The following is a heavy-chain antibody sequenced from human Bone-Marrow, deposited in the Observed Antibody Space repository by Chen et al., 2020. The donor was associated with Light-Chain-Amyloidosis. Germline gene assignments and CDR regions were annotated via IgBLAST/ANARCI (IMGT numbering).Heavy chain of an antibody. CDR1: GXXXXXXX. D-gene: IGHD2-2*01. CDR2: ISGSGGDT. CDR3: AKDDFCSRPGCIVDAFES. J-gene: IGHJ3*01. Sequence: EVHLVDSGGGSVQPGGSLRLSXXXSGXXXXXXXXXWVRQAPGKGLEWVSSISGSGGDTYYADSVKGRFIIPRDKSKSTTDLQMTXXXXXXXXXXXXAKDDFCSRPGCIVDAFESWGQGTMVTVSS. V-gene: IGHV3-23*04.